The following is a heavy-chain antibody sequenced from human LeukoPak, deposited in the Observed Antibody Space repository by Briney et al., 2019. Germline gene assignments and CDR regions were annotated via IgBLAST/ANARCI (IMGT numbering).Heavy chain of an antibody. CDR3: ARIRRDSSSWSYYFDY. D-gene: IGHD6-13*01. J-gene: IGHJ4*02. CDR2: IIPIFGTA. Sequence: SVKVSCKASGDTFSSYTVSWVRQAPGQGLEWMGGIIPIFGTANYAQKFQGRVTITTDESTSTAYMELSSLRSEDTAVYYCARIRRDSSSWSYYFDYWGQGTLVTASS. V-gene: IGHV1-69*05. CDR1: GDTFSSYT.